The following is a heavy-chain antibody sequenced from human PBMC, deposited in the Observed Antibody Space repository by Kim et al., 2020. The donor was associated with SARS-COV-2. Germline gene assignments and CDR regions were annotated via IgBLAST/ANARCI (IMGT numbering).Heavy chain of an antibody. D-gene: IGHD4-17*01. CDR3: ARDRFNDYGDDY. V-gene: IGHV3-33*01. CDR1: GFTFSSYG. Sequence: GGSLRLSCAASGFTFSSYGMHWVRQAPGKGLEWVAVIWYDGSNKYYADSVKGRFTISRDNSKNTLYLQMNSLRAKDTAVYYCARDRFNDYGDDYWGQGTLVTVSS. J-gene: IGHJ4*02. CDR2: IWYDGSNK.